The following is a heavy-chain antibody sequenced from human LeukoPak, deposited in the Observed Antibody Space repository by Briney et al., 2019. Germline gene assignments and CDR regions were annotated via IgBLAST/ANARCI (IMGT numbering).Heavy chain of an antibody. J-gene: IGHJ5*02. D-gene: IGHD3-16*01. CDR1: GYTFTGYY. CDR2: MNPNSGGT. V-gene: IGHV1-2*02. Sequence: ASVKVSCKSSGYTFTGYYIHWVRQAPGQGLEWMGWMNPNSGGTKYAQKFQGRVTMTRDTSVSAAYMELSGLKSDDTAIYYCAKDSAVWGSLNYFDPWGQGTLVTVSS. CDR3: AKDSAVWGSLNYFDP.